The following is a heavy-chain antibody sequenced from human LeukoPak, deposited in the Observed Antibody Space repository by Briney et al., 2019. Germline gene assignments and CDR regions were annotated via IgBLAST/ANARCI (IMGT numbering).Heavy chain of an antibody. D-gene: IGHD3-3*01. CDR1: GCSISSCGYY. CDR3: ARDKGFWSGPYYYYYMDV. CDR2: IYHSGST. J-gene: IGHJ6*03. Sequence: PSQTLSLTCTVSGCSISSCGYYWSWIRQSPGKGLVWIGYIYHSGSTYYNPSLKSRVTISVDRSKNQFSLKLSSVTAADTAVYYCARDKGFWSGPYYYYYMDVWGKGTTVTVSS. V-gene: IGHV4-30-2*06.